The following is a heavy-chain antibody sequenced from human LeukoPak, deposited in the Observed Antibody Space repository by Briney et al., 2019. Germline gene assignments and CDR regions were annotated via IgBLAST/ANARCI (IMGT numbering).Heavy chain of an antibody. CDR2: ISSSGSTI. J-gene: IGHJ3*02. CDR1: GFTFSSYE. V-gene: IGHV3-48*03. Sequence: GGSLRLSCAASGFTFSSYEMNWVRQAPGKGLEWVSYISSSGSTIYYADSVKGRFTISRDNAKNSLYLQMNSPRAEDTAVYYCARGPLGAFDIWGQGTMVTVSS. CDR3: ARGPLGAFDI.